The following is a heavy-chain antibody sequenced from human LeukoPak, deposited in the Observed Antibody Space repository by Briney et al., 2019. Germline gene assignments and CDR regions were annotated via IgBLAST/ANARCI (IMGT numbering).Heavy chain of an antibody. CDR3: AREGPWENYYDSSGYYYSARMTFDP. Sequence: PSETLSLTCTVSGGSISSYYWSWIRQPAGKGLEWIGRIYTSGSTNYNPSLKSRVTMSVDTSKNQFSLKLSSVTAADTAVYYCAREGPWENYYDSSGYYYSARMTFDPWGQGTLVTVSS. V-gene: IGHV4-4*07. CDR1: GGSISSYY. J-gene: IGHJ5*02. D-gene: IGHD3-22*01. CDR2: IYTSGST.